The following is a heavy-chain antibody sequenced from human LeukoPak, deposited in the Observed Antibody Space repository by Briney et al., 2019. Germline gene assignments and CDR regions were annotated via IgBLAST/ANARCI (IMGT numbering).Heavy chain of an antibody. Sequence: SETLSLTCTVSGGSISSYYWSWIRQPPGKGLEWIGYIYYSGSTYYNPSLKSRVTISVDTSKNQFSLKLSSVTAADTAVYYCARDVVVTAIGSYDAFDIWGQGTMVTVSS. CDR1: GGSISSYY. CDR2: IYYSGST. J-gene: IGHJ3*02. V-gene: IGHV4-59*12. CDR3: ARDVVVTAIGSYDAFDI. D-gene: IGHD2-21*02.